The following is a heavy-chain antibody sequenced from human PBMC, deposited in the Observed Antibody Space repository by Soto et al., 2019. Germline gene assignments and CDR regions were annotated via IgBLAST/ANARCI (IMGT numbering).Heavy chain of an antibody. D-gene: IGHD3-9*01. J-gene: IGHJ6*02. V-gene: IGHV3-23*01. CDR1: GFTFSSYA. CDR3: AKMPLTADILVRNYYGMDV. CDR2: ISGSGGST. Sequence: PGGSLRLSCAASGFTFSSYAMSWVRQAPGKGLEWVSAISGSGGSTYYADSVKGRFTISRDNSKNTLYLQMNSLRAEDTAVYYCAKMPLTADILVRNYYGMDVWGQGTTVTVSS.